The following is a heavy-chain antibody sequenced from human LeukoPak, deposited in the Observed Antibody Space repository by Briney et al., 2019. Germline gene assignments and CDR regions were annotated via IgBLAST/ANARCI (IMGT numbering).Heavy chain of an antibody. J-gene: IGHJ4*02. Sequence: GGSLRLSCAASGFTFTSYVINWVRQAPGKGLEWVSGISGSGSTTYFADSVRGRFTISRDNSENTLYLQMNSLRAEDTAVYYCAKDSATVTPYYFDSWGQGTLVTVSS. CDR2: ISGSGSTT. CDR3: AKDSATVTPYYFDS. V-gene: IGHV3-23*01. CDR1: GFTFTSYV. D-gene: IGHD4-17*01.